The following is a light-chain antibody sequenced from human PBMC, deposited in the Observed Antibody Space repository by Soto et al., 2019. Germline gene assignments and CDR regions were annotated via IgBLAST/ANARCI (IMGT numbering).Light chain of an antibody. Sequence: DIQMTQSPSSLSASVGDRVTITCRAIHTITTWMAWYQQKPGKAPKLLVYDASTLQSGVATRFSGSGSGTEFTLIISGLQPEDSATYYCQQYTNTNNPWMFGQGTKVDIK. CDR3: QQYTNTNNPWM. CDR1: HTITTW. J-gene: IGKJ1*01. CDR2: DAS. V-gene: IGKV1-5*01.